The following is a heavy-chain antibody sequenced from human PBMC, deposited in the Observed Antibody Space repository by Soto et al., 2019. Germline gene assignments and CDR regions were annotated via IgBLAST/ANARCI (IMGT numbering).Heavy chain of an antibody. V-gene: IGHV3-23*01. D-gene: IGHD1-1*01. CDR3: AKDTRPVSWKVGFDAFDI. CDR2: ISGSGGST. CDR1: GFTFSSYA. Sequence: PGGSLRLSCAASGFTFSSYAMSWVRQAPGKGLEWVSAISGSGGSTYYADSVKGRFTISRDNSKNTLYLQMNSLRAEDTAVYYCAKDTRPVSWKVGFDAFDIWGQGTMVTVSS. J-gene: IGHJ3*02.